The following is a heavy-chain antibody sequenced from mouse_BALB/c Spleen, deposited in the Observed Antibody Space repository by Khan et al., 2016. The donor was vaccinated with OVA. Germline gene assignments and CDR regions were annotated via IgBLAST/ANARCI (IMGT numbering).Heavy chain of an antibody. D-gene: IGHD2-1*01. J-gene: IGHJ1*01. V-gene: IGHV3-8*02. Sequence: EVQLQESGPSLVKPSQTLSLTCSVTGDSIISGYWNWIRKFPGNKLEYMGYIDYSGSNYYNPSLKRRISITRDTSKNQYYLQLNSVTTEDTATYYCARWGNPRWYFDVWGAGTTVTVSS. CDR3: ARWGNPRWYFDV. CDR2: IDYSGSN. CDR1: GDSIISGY.